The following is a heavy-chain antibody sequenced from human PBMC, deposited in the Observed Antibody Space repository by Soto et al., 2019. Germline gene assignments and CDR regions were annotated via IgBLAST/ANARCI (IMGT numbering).Heavy chain of an antibody. J-gene: IGHJ3*02. D-gene: IGHD3-3*01. V-gene: IGHV5-51*01. Sequence: GESLKISCEGPGYSFTTYWLAWVRQMPGKGLEYMGIIFPGDSDTRYSPSFQGQVTISADKSISTAYLQWTSLKSSDTAIYYCARARVSTPRLEDPFDIWGQGTMVTVSS. CDR2: IFPGDSDT. CDR3: ARARVSTPRLEDPFDI. CDR1: GYSFTTYW.